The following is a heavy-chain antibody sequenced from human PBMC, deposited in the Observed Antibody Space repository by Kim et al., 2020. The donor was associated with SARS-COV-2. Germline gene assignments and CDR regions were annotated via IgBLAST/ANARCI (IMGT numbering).Heavy chain of an antibody. V-gene: IGHV1-24*01. Sequence: ASVKVSCKVSGYTLTELSMHWVRQAPGKGLEWMGGFDPEDGETIYAQKFQGRVTMTEDTSTDTAYMALSSLRSEDTAVYYCATWRHYYDSSGYYSSWDDYWGQGTLVTFSS. CDR3: ATWRHYYDSSGYYSSWDDY. D-gene: IGHD3-22*01. J-gene: IGHJ4*02. CDR2: FDPEDGET. CDR1: GYTLTELS.